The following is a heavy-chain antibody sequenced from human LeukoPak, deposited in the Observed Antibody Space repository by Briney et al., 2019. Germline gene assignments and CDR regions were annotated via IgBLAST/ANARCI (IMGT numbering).Heavy chain of an antibody. V-gene: IGHV1-18*01. J-gene: IGHJ6*03. CDR3: ARDGLQWLVNPLYYYYMDV. CDR1: GYTFISYG. Sequence: ASVKVSCKASGYTFISYGISWVRQAPGQGLEWMGWISAYNGNTNYAQKLQGRVTLTTDTSTSTAYMELRSLRSDDTAVYYCARDGLQWLVNPLYYYYMDVWGKGTTVTVSS. D-gene: IGHD6-19*01. CDR2: ISAYNGNT.